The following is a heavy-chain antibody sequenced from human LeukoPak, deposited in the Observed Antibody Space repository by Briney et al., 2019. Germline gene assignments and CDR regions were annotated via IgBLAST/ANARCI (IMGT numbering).Heavy chain of an antibody. CDR1: GFTFSSYA. J-gene: IGHJ4*02. V-gene: IGHV3-23*01. CDR2: ISGSGGST. CDR3: AKDSAFYDSSGYDY. D-gene: IGHD3-22*01. Sequence: GGSLRLSCAASGFTFSSYAMSWVRQAPGKGLEWDSAISGSGGSTYYAESVKGRFTISRDNSKNTLYLQMNSLRAEDTAVYYCAKDSAFYDSSGYDYWGQGTLVTVSS.